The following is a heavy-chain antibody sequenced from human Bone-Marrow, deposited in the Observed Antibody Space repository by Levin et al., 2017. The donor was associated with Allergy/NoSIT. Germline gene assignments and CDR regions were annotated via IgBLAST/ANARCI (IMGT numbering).Heavy chain of an antibody. D-gene: IGHD5-24*01. J-gene: IGHJ3*01. CDR3: ARPGQFEGFALEL. V-gene: IGHV4-61*07. Sequence: KGLEWVGHISYSGGTTYNPSLKRRITISTDTSKSRISLTMTSVTPADTAVYYCARPGQFEGFALELWGPGTTVIVSS. CDR2: ISYSGGT.